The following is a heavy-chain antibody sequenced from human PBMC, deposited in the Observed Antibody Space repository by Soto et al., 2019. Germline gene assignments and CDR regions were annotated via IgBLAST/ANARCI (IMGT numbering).Heavy chain of an antibody. CDR1: GGTFSSYA. CDR2: IIPIFGTA. CDR3: ARGWGSTAYYYYGMDV. V-gene: IGHV1-69*06. Sequence: QVQLVQSGAEVKKPGSSVKVSCKASGGTFSSYAISWVRQAPGQGLEWMGGIIPIFGTANYAQKFQGRVTITADKSTSTAYMELRSLRSEDTAVYYCARGWGSTAYYYYGMDVWGQGTTVTVSS. D-gene: IGHD3-16*01. J-gene: IGHJ6*02.